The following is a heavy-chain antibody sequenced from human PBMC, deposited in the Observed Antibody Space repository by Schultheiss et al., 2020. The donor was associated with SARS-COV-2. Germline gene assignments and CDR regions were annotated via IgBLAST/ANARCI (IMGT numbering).Heavy chain of an antibody. D-gene: IGHD3-22*01. CDR1: GFTFSSYS. CDR2: ISSSSSYI. CDR3: ARSSGYYSYFDY. J-gene: IGHJ4*02. V-gene: IGHV3-21*01. Sequence: GGSLRLSCAASGFTFSSYSMNWVRQAPGKGLEWVSSISSSSSYIYYADSVKGRFTISRDNSKNTLYLQMNSLRAEDTAVYYCARSSGYYSYFDYWGQGTLVTVSS.